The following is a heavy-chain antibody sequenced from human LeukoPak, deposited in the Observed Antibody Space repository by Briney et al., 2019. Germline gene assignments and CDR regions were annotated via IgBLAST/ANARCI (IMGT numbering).Heavy chain of an antibody. CDR3: ARGTGSFDY. Sequence: SQILSLTCAISGDSASSNSAAWNWFRQSPSRGLEWLGRTYYRSNYYNDYAVSVKSRITINPDTSKNQFSLQLNSVTPEDTAVYYCARGTGSFDYWGQGTLVTVSS. J-gene: IGHJ4*02. CDR2: TYYRSNYYN. V-gene: IGHV6-1*01. CDR1: GDSASSNSAA.